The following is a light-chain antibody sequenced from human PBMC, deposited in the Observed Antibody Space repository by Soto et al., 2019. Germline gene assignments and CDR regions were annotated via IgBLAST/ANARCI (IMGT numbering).Light chain of an antibody. V-gene: IGLV2-8*01. CDR1: SSDVGGYNH. CDR2: EVS. J-gene: IGLJ3*02. CDR3: RSYSGTKRWV. Sequence: QSALTQPPSASGSPGQSVTIPCTGTSSDVGGYNHVSWYQQHPGKAPKLIIYEVSKRPSGVPDRFSGSKSGNMASLTVSGLQVDDEADYYCRSYSGTKRWVFGGGTKLTVL.